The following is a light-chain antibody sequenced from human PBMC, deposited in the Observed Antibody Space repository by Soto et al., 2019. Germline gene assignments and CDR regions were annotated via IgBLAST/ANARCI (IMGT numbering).Light chain of an antibody. V-gene: IGKV3D-20*01. Sequence: EIVLTQSPATLSLSPGKRATLSCGASQSVSRSSLAWYQHKPGLAPRLLIYDASSRATGIPNRFSGSGSGTDFTLTISRLEPEDFAVYYCQQHGSSPRTFGQGTRVEIE. CDR3: QQHGSSPRT. J-gene: IGKJ1*01. CDR2: DAS. CDR1: QSVSRSS.